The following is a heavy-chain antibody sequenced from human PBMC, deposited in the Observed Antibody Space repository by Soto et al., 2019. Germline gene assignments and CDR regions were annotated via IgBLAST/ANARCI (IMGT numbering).Heavy chain of an antibody. CDR3: ARDLIAAAGRRPTIYYGMDV. CDR1: GFTFSSYA. CDR2: ISYDGSNK. Sequence: QVQLVESGGGVVQPGRSLRLSCAASGFTFSSYAMHWVRQAPGKGLEWVAVISYDGSNKYYADSVKGRFTISRDNSKNTLYLQMNSLRAEDTAVYYCARDLIAAAGRRPTIYYGMDVWGQGTTVTVSS. J-gene: IGHJ6*02. D-gene: IGHD6-13*01. V-gene: IGHV3-30-3*01.